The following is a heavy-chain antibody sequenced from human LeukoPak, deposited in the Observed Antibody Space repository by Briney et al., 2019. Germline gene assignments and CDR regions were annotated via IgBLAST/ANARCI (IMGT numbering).Heavy chain of an antibody. CDR3: ARVGMEIGWSLEL. Sequence: ASVKVSCKASGYRFRSYGLSWVRQAPGQGLEWLGWISCYNGDTRYEQNLQGRVTLTTDTSTTTAYMELRSLRSDDTAVYYCARVGMEIGWSLELWGRGTLVTVSS. D-gene: IGHD2-21*01. CDR2: ISCYNGDT. V-gene: IGHV1-18*01. J-gene: IGHJ2*01. CDR1: GYRFRSYG.